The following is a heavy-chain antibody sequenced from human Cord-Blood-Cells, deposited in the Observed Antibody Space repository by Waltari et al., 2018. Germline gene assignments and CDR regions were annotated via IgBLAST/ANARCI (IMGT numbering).Heavy chain of an antibody. J-gene: IGHJ4*02. CDR3: ARISGSGWYFDY. CDR1: GGSISSSSYY. D-gene: IGHD6-19*01. V-gene: IGHV4-39*01. Sequence: QLQLQESGPGLVKPSETLSLTCTVSGGSISSSSYYWGWIRQPPGKGLEWIGSIYYSGSTHYNPSLKSRVTISVDTSKNQFSLKLSSVTAADTAVYYCARISGSGWYFDYWGQGTLVTVSS. CDR2: IYYSGST.